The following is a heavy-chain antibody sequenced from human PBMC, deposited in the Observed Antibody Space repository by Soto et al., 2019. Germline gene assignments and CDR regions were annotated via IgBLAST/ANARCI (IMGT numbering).Heavy chain of an antibody. J-gene: IGHJ6*02. CDR1: GFTFSSYA. Sequence: GGSLRLSCAASGFTFSSYAMHWVRQAPGKGLEWVAVISYDGSNKYYADSVKGRFTISRDNSKNTLYLQMNSLRAEDTAVYYCAREWDCSGGSCYYYYGMDVWGQGTTVTVSS. V-gene: IGHV3-30-3*01. CDR3: AREWDCSGGSCYYYYGMDV. CDR2: ISYDGSNK. D-gene: IGHD2-15*01.